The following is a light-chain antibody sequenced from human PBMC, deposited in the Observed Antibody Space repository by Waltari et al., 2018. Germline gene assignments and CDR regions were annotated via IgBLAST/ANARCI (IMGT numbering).Light chain of an antibody. CDR1: QSVSSTY. CDR2: GTS. J-gene: IGKJ3*01. Sequence: EIVLTQSPGTLSLSPGERATLPCRASQSVSSTYLAWYQQNPGQAPRLLIYGTSSRATGIPARFSGSGSGTDFTLTISSLEPEDFAVYYCQHRDHWPPDATFGPGTKVDV. CDR3: QHRDHWPPDAT. V-gene: IGKV3D-20*02.